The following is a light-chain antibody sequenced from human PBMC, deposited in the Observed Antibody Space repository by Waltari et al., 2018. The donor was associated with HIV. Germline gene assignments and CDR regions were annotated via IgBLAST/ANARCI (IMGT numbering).Light chain of an antibody. CDR1: DRDIAIYNS. J-gene: IGLJ3*02. V-gene: IGLV2-14*01. CDR3: SSYARGGSLL. Sequence: QSALTQPASVSGSPGQSITISCIGTDRDIAIYNSISWYHHPPARDPRLVIFDANSRPSGIPFRFSGSQSGKMASLTISGLQADDEGVYYCSSYARGGSLLFGGGTTVTVL. CDR2: DAN.